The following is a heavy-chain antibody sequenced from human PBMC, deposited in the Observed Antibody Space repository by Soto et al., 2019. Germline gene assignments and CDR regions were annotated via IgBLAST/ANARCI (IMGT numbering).Heavy chain of an antibody. J-gene: IGHJ5*02. CDR3: ARDQGVAAAGITWFDP. V-gene: IGHV4-4*07. CDR1: GASMNSYH. CDR2: IHSSGST. D-gene: IGHD6-13*01. Sequence: QVQLQASGPGLVKPSETLSLTCTVSGASMNSYHWSWIRQPAGKGLEWIGHIHSSGSTNYNPSLKSRVTMSVDTSKNQFSLRLMSLTAADTALYYCARDQGVAAAGITWFDPWGQGSLVTVSS.